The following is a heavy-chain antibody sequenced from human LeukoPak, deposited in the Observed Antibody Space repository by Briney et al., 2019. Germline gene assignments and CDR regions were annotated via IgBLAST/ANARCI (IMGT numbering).Heavy chain of an antibody. CDR3: ARGYYDFWSGYPNWFDP. D-gene: IGHD3-3*01. J-gene: IGHJ5*02. V-gene: IGHV4-34*01. CDR2: INHSGST. Sequence: SETLSLTCAVYGGSFSGYYWSWIRQPPGKGLEWIGEINHSGSTNYNPSLKSRVTISVDRSKNQFSLKLSSVTAADTAVYYCARGYYDFWSGYPNWFDPWGQGTLVTVSS. CDR1: GGSFSGYY.